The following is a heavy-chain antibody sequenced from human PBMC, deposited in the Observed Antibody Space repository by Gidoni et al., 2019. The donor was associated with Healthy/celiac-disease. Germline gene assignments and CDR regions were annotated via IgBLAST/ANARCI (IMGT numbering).Heavy chain of an antibody. CDR1: GFTFSNAW. J-gene: IGHJ4*02. CDR2: IKSKNDGGTI. CDR3: TTIGGTHGY. V-gene: IGHV3-15*07. Sequence: EVQLVESGGGLVKPGGSLRLSCAASGFTFSNAWMNWVRQTPGKGLEWVGRIKSKNDGGTIDHAAPVKGRFTISRDDSKNTLYLQMNSLKTEDTAVYYCTTIGGTHGYWGQGTLVTVSS. D-gene: IGHD2-15*01.